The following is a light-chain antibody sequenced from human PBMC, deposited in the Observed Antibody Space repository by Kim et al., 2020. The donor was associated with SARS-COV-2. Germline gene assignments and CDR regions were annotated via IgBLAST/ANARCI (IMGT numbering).Light chain of an antibody. CDR3: QSYDRSLNGWV. CDR1: SSTIGAGFD. Sequence: QRVTISCTGSSSTIGAGFDVQWYQQLPGTAPNLLIYGDTHRPSGVPDRFSGSTSGASTSLAITGLQAEDGADYYCQSYDRSLNGWVFGGGTQLTVL. V-gene: IGLV1-40*03. CDR2: GDT. J-gene: IGLJ3*02.